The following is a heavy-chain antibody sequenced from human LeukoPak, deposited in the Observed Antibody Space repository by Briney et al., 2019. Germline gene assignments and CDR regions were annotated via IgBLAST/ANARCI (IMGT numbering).Heavy chain of an antibody. J-gene: IGHJ2*01. CDR3: AREEGAIQLGYFDL. V-gene: IGHV4-30-4*08. CDR1: GGSISSGDYY. CDR2: IYYSGST. D-gene: IGHD1-1*01. Sequence: PQTLSLTCTVSGGSISSGDYYWSWIRQPPGKGLEWIGYIYYSGSTYYNPSLKSRVTISVDTSKNQFSLKLSSVTAADTAVYYCAREEGAIQLGYFDLWGRGTLVTVSS.